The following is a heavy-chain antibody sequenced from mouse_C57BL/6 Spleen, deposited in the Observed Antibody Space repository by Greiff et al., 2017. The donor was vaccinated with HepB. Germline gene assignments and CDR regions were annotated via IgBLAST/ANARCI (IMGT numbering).Heavy chain of an antibody. V-gene: IGHV1-19*01. CDR2: INPYNGGT. CDR1: GYTFTDYY. CDR3: ARSKDPAWFAY. Sequence: EVKLMESGPVLVKPGASVKMSCKASGYTFTDYYMNWVKQSHGKSLEWIGVINPYNGGTSYNQKFKGKATLTVDKSSSTAYMELNSLTSEDSAVYYCARSKDPAWFAYWGQGTLVTVSA. J-gene: IGHJ3*01.